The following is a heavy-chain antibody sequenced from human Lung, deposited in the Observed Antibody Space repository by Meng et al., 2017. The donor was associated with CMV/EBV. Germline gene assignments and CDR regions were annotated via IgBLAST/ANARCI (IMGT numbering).Heavy chain of an antibody. Sequence: GESXKISCQGSGYRFTNYWIGWVRQMPGKGLEWMGIIYPGDFDARYSPSFQGQVTISADKSITTAYLQWNSLRASDTCTHYCARAYNGYGYFDYWGQGTLVTVSS. J-gene: IGHJ4*02. CDR2: IYPGDFDA. V-gene: IGHV5-51*01. CDR3: ARAYNGYGYFDY. D-gene: IGHD5-12*01. CDR1: GYRFTNYW.